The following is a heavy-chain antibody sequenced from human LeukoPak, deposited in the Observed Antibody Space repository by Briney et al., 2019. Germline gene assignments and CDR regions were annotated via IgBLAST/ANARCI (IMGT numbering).Heavy chain of an antibody. CDR3: ARELEIAVAGTLGY. Sequence: QTGGSLRLSCAASGFTFSSYWMHWVRQAPGKGLVWVSRIKSDGSTTTYADSVKGRFTISRDHSKNTLYLQMKSLRAEDTAVYYCARELEIAVAGTLGYWGQGTLVTVSS. J-gene: IGHJ4*02. CDR2: IKSDGSTT. V-gene: IGHV3-74*01. D-gene: IGHD6-19*01. CDR1: GFTFSSYW.